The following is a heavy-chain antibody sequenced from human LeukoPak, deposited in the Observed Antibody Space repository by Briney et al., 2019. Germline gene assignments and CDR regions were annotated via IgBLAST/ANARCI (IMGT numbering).Heavy chain of an antibody. CDR3: ARGGGTLDY. J-gene: IGHJ4*02. CDR2: IYDSGKT. D-gene: IGHD3-16*01. CDR1: GDSISSYY. Sequence: NPSETLSLTCTVSGDSISSYYWSWIRQPPGKGLEWIGYIYDSGKTNYNASLISRVTISVDTSKNQFSLKLTSVTPADTAVYYCARGGGTLDYWGQGTLVTVS. V-gene: IGHV4-59*01.